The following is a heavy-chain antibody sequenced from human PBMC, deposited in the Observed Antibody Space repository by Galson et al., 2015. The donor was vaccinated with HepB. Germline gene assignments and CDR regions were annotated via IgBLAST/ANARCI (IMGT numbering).Heavy chain of an antibody. Sequence: PALVKPTQTLTLPCTFSGFSLTTSGVGVGWIRQSPGEAPECLAIIYWDNDKRYSPSLKSRLTITKDTSKNQVILTMTNMDPVDTATYYCAHRLVGSRYWDSCAFDVWGQGTMVTVSS. CDR3: AHRLVGSRYWDSCAFDV. V-gene: IGHV2-5*02. J-gene: IGHJ3*01. CDR2: IYWDNDK. D-gene: IGHD2-8*02. CDR1: GFSLTTSGVG.